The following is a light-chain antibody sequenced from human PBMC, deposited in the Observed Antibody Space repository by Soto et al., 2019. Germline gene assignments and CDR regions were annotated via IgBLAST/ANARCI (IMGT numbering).Light chain of an antibody. Sequence: QSALTQPASVSGSPGQSITISCTGTSSDVGAYNYVSWFQQHPGKAPTLIISEVSNRPSGVSNRFSGSKSGNAASLTISGLQAEDEAEYFCAGWDGSLKGFVFGTGTKLTVL. J-gene: IGLJ1*01. CDR1: SSDVGAYNY. CDR3: AGWDGSLKGFV. V-gene: IGLV2-14*01. CDR2: EVS.